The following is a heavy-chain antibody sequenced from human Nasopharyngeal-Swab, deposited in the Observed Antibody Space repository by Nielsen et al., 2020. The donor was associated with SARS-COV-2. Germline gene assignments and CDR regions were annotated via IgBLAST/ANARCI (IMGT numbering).Heavy chain of an antibody. D-gene: IGHD4-17*01. J-gene: IGHJ6*03. CDR2: TYYRSKWYN. V-gene: IGHV6-1*01. Sequence: SETLSLTCAISGDSVSSSSAGWNWIRQSPSRGLEWLGRTYYRSKWYNDYAVSVKSRITINPGTSKNQFSLHLNSVTPEDTAVYYCARARGAYGDYYYYYYTDVWGKGTTVTVSS. CDR1: GDSVSSSSAG. CDR3: ARARGAYGDYYYYYYTDV.